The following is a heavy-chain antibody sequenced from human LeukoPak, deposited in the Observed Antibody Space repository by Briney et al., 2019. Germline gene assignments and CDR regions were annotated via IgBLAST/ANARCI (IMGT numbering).Heavy chain of an antibody. J-gene: IGHJ6*02. CDR1: GGSFSGYY. Sequence: PSETLSLTCAVYGGSFSGYYWSWIRQPPGKGLEWIGEINHSGSTNYNPSLKSRVTISVDTSKNQFSLKLSSVTAADTAVYYCARGLWTPPHDSSGYYYYGMDVWGQGTTVTVSS. D-gene: IGHD3-22*01. CDR3: ARGLWTPPHDSSGYYYYGMDV. V-gene: IGHV4-34*01. CDR2: INHSGST.